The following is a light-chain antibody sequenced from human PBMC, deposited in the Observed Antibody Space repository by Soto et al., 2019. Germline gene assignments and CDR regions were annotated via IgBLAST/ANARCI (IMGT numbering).Light chain of an antibody. CDR2: VVS. CDR1: SSDVGAYDY. J-gene: IGLJ1*01. Sequence: QSALTQPASVSGSPGQSITISCTGTSSDVGAYDYVSWYQQHPDKAPKLIIYVVSNRPSGVSNRFSGSKSGNTASLTISGLQAEDEGDYYCSLYTSSDTPYVFGTGTKVTVL. CDR3: SLYTSSDTPYV. V-gene: IGLV2-14*01.